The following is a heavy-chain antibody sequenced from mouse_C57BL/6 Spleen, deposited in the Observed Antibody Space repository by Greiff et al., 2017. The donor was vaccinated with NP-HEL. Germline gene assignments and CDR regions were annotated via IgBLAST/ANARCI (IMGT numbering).Heavy chain of an antibody. J-gene: IGHJ4*01. V-gene: IGHV5-6*01. Sequence: DVHLVESGGDLVKPGGSLKLSCAASGFTFSSYGMSWVRQTPDKRLEWVATISSGGSYTYYPDSVKGRFTISRDNDKNTLSLQMSSLESGDTSMYYCARPFITAVVAPDYYARDYWGQGTSVTVSS. CDR2: ISSGGSYT. CDR1: GFTFSSYG. CDR3: ARPFITAVVAPDYYARDY. D-gene: IGHD1-1*01.